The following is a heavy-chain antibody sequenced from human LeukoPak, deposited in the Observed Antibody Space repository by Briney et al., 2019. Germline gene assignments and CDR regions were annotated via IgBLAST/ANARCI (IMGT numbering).Heavy chain of an antibody. D-gene: IGHD4-17*01. Sequence: SGPTLVNPTQTHTLTCTFSGFSLSTSGMCVSCIRQPPGKALEWLARIDWDDDKYYSTSLKTRLTISKDTSKNQVVLTMTNMAAVDKATYHGARAARGYGDANDCWGQGTLVTVSS. CDR3: ARAARGYGDANDC. CDR1: GFSLSTSGMC. J-gene: IGHJ4*02. CDR2: IDWDDDK. V-gene: IGHV2-70*11.